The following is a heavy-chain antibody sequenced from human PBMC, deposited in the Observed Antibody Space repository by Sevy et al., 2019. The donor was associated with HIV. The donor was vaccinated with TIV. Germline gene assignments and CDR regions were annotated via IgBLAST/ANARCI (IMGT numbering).Heavy chain of an antibody. V-gene: IGHV1-18*01. D-gene: IGHD6-6*01. Sequence: ASVKVSCKASGYTFTSYGISWVRQAPGQGLEWMGWISAYKGNTNYAQKLQGRVTMTTDTSTSTAYMELRSLRSDDTAVYYCASGGDTWSSSSLYYCYGLDVWGQGTTVTVSS. J-gene: IGHJ6*02. CDR3: ASGGDTWSSSSLYYCYGLDV. CDR1: GYTFTSYG. CDR2: ISAYKGNT.